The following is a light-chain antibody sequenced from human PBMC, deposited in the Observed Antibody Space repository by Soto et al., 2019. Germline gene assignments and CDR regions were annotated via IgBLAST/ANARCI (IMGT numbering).Light chain of an antibody. CDR3: TSYTSGSTLRV. CDR2: GVS. V-gene: IGLV2-14*01. CDR1: SSDVGGYNY. J-gene: IGLJ3*02. Sequence: QSALTQPASVSGSPGQSITISCTGTSSDVGGYNYVSWYQQHPGKAPKLMIYGVSNRPSGVSNRFSGSKSGNTASLTISGLQAEDEADYYCTSYTSGSTLRVFGGGTKVTVL.